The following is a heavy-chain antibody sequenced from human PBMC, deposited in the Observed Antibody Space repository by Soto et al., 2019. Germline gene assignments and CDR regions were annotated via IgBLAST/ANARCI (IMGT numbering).Heavy chain of an antibody. CDR3: ARDLQPLLYQYYMDV. V-gene: IGHV3-33*01. J-gene: IGHJ6*03. CDR1: GFTFSSYG. CDR2: IWYDGSNK. D-gene: IGHD1-1*01. Sequence: QVQLVESGGGVVQPGRSLRLYCAASGFTFSSYGMHWVRQAPGKGLEWVAVIWYDGSNKYYADSVKGRFTISRDNSKNTLYLQMNSLRAEDTAVYYCARDLQPLLYQYYMDVWGKGTTVTVSS.